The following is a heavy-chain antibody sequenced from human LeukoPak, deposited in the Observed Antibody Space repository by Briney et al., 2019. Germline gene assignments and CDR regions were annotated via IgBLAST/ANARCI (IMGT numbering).Heavy chain of an antibody. CDR2: IFYSGNT. D-gene: IGHD3-22*01. V-gene: IGHV4-31*03. J-gene: IGHJ1*01. CDR1: GGSISSGGFY. CDR3: ARDLRHSSGYYYFQH. Sequence: SQTLSLTCTVSGGSISSGGFYWSWIRQHPGKGLEWIGYIFYSGNTYYNPSLKSRVTISVGTSKNQFSLKLSSVTAADTAVYYCARDLRHSSGYYYFQHWGQGTLVTVSS.